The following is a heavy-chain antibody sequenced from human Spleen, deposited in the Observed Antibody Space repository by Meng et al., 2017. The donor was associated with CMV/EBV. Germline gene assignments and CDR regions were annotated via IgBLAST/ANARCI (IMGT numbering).Heavy chain of an antibody. CDR3: AREGGSYPRGIYYYYGMDV. V-gene: IGHV3-33*08. CDR2: IWYDGGNK. J-gene: IGHJ6*02. D-gene: IGHD1-26*01. Sequence: GGSLRLSCAASGFIFSNYGMHWVRQAPGKGLEWVAVIWYDGGNKYYADSVKGRFTISRDNAKNSLYLQMNSLRAEDTAVYYCAREGGSYPRGIYYYYGMDVWGQGTTVTVSS. CDR1: GFIFSNYG.